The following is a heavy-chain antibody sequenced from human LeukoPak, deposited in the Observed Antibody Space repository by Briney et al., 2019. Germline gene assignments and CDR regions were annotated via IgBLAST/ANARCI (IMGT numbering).Heavy chain of an antibody. V-gene: IGHV1-58*01. D-gene: IGHD2-2*01. CDR2: ILVGSGNT. CDR1: GFTFTSTA. J-gene: IGHJ4*02. Sequence: SVTVSCKASGFTFTSTAVQWVRQARGQRLEWTGWILVGSGNTNYAQMFQERVTLTWDVSTSTAYMVLSSLRSEDTAIYYCASDPPYTSSSAWWGQGTLVTVSS. CDR3: ASDPPYTSSSAW.